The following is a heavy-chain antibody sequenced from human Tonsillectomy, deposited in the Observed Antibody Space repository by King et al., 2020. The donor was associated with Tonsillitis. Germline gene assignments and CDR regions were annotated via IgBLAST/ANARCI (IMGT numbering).Heavy chain of an antibody. CDR3: AREYFLSDFDYYYGMDV. D-gene: IGHD3-9*01. V-gene: IGHV1-2*02. CDR2: INPNNNGT. Sequence: QLVQSGAEVKKPGASVKVSCKASGYTFTGYYIHWVRQAPGQGLEWMGWINPNNNGTNYAQKFQGRVTMTRDTSISTAYMELSRLRSDDTAVYYCAREYFLSDFDYYYGMDVWGQGTTVTVSS. CDR1: GYTFTGYY. J-gene: IGHJ6*02.